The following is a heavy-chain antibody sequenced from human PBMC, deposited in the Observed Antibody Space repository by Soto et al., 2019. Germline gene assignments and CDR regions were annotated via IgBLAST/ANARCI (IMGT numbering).Heavy chain of an antibody. CDR2: VSKSDYT. D-gene: IGHD2-2*01. CDR1: GFPFNNYG. V-gene: IGHV3-21*01. J-gene: IGHJ4*02. CDR3: AREDSIIIPAVSDF. Sequence: PGGSLRLSCTFSGFPFNNYGINWVRQAPGKGLEWVSSVSKSDYTYYSDSVKGRFTISRDNAKNSVSLQMNTLRVEDTAVYYCAREDSIIIPAVSDFWGQGTLVTVSS.